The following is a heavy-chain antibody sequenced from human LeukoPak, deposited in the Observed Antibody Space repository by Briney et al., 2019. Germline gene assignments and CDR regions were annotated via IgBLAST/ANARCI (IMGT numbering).Heavy chain of an antibody. CDR1: GGSISSYY. CDR3: ARFYYGSGSRAAFDI. V-gene: IGHV4-59*12. CDR2: IYYSGST. Sequence: SETLSLTCTVSGGSISSYYWSWIRQPPGKGLEWIGYIYYSGSTNYNPSLKSRVTISVDTSKNQFSLKLSSVTATGTAVYYCARFYYGSGSRAAFDIWGQGTMVTVSS. J-gene: IGHJ3*02. D-gene: IGHD3-10*01.